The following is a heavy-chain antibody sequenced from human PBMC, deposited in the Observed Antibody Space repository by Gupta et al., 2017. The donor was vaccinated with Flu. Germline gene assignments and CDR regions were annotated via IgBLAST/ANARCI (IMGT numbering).Heavy chain of an antibody. V-gene: IGHV3-23*01. CDR2: ISGGTT. Sequence: EVQLLESGGDFAQPGGSLRLSCAASGFTFSAFGMRWVRQAPGKRLEWVSTISGGTTYYADSVKGRFTISRDTSKRTLFLQMDRLRAEDTAVYYCVKDAGYGEYAFWGQGTLVTVSS. J-gene: IGHJ1*01. CDR1: GFTFSAFG. CDR3: VKDAGYGEYAF. D-gene: IGHD4-17*01.